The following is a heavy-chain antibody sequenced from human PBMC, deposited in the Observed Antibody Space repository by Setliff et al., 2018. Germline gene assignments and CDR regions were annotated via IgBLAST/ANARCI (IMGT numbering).Heavy chain of an antibody. CDR3: AKGGDWDDQHYAFDI. Sequence: GGSLRLSCAASGFTFSTYAIHWVRQAPGKGLEWVAFIRNDGSTKYYADSVRGRFSVSRDNSKKSVYLQMNDPRAEDTAVYFCAKGGDWDDQHYAFDIWGQGTVVTVSS. J-gene: IGHJ3*02. V-gene: IGHV3-30*02. CDR1: GFTFSTYA. D-gene: IGHD1-1*01. CDR2: IRNDGSTK.